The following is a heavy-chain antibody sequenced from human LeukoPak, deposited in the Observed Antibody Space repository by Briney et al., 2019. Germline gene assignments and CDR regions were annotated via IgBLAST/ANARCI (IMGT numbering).Heavy chain of an antibody. J-gene: IGHJ4*02. CDR1: GFTFSSYW. Sequence: GGSLRLSCAASGFTFSSYWMSWVRQAPGKGLEWVANIKQDGSEKYYVDSVKGRFTISRDNAKNSLYLQMNSLRAEDTAVYYCAREGYYDSNGYYSWGQGTLVTVSS. V-gene: IGHV3-7*01. CDR2: IKQDGSEK. CDR3: AREGYYDSNGYYS. D-gene: IGHD3-22*01.